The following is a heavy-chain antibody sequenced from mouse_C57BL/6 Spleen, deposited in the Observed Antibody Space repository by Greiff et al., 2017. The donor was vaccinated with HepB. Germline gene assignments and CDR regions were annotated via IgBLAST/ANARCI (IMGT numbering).Heavy chain of an antibody. J-gene: IGHJ4*01. CDR3: ARALLRRDAMDY. CDR1: GYTFTSYW. Sequence: QVQLQQPGTELVKPGASVKLSCKASGYTFTSYWMHWVKQRTGQGLEWIGNINPSNGGTNYNEKFKSKATLTVDKSSSTAYMQLSSLTSEDSAVYYCARALLRRDAMDYWGQGTSVTVSS. D-gene: IGHD1-1*01. V-gene: IGHV1-53*01. CDR2: INPSNGGT.